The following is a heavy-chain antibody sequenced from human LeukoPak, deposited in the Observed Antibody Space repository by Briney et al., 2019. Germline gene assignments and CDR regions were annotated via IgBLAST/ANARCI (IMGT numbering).Heavy chain of an antibody. D-gene: IGHD2-15*01. Sequence: PSETLSLTCAVYGGSFSGYYWSWIRQSPGKGLEWIGEINHSGSTNYNPSLKSRVTISVDTSKNQFSLKLRPVTAADTAVYYCARGDPSRHCSGGSCYSVELWFDYWGQGTLVTVSS. J-gene: IGHJ4*02. CDR3: ARGDPSRHCSGGSCYSVELWFDY. V-gene: IGHV4-34*01. CDR2: INHSGST. CDR1: GGSFSGYY.